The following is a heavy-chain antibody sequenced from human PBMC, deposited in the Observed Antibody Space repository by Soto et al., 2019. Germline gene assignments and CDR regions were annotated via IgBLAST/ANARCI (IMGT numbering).Heavy chain of an antibody. J-gene: IGHJ5*02. CDR3: ASLGIIGMTSWFDP. CDR1: GFSLNSRGVG. CDR2: IYWDEDK. V-gene: IGHV2-5*02. D-gene: IGHD1-20*01. Sequence: QITLKESGPTLVKPTQTLTLTCTFSGFSLNSRGVGVGWIRQPPGKALEWLALIYWDEDKHFSPSLKSRLTPTTDPTKTQAILTMTNMDPVDTGTYYCASLGIIGMTSWFDPWGQGTLVTVSS.